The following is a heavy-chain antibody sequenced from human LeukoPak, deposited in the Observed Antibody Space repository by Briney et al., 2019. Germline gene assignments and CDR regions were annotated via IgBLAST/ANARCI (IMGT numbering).Heavy chain of an antibody. V-gene: IGHV1-18*01. CDR1: GYTFTSYG. Sequence: ASVKVSCKASGYTFTSYGISWVRQAPGQGLEWMGWISAYNGNTNYAQKLQGRVTMTTDTSTSTAYMELRSLRSDDTAVYYCARAGRREWLLVDYYYGMDVWGQGTTVTVSS. D-gene: IGHD3-3*01. CDR3: ARAGRREWLLVDYYYGMDV. J-gene: IGHJ6*02. CDR2: ISAYNGNT.